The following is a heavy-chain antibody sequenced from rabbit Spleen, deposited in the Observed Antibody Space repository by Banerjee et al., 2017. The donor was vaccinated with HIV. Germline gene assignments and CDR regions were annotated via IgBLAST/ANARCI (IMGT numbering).Heavy chain of an antibody. Sequence: QSLEESGGDLVKPGASLTLTCTASGFSFSNNDYMCWVRQVPGKGLEWIACIRGGSGSTYYASWAKGRFTISKTSSTTVTLQMTSLTGADTATYFCARDSRRTDGYAGPDVDLWGPGTLVTVS. D-gene: IGHD3-3*01. CDR1: GFSFSNNDY. CDR3: ARDSRRTDGYAGPDVDL. V-gene: IGHV1S40*01. J-gene: IGHJ4*01. CDR2: IRGGSGST.